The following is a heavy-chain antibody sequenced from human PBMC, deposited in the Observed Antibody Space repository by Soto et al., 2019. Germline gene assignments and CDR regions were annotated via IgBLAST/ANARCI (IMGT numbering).Heavy chain of an antibody. J-gene: IGHJ5*02. CDR2: IIPIFGTP. CDR3: ARGLECRGYCLDKPTWFGP. CDR1: GGTFSTYT. Sequence: SVKGSCKASGGTFSTYTFSWVRQAPVQGLEWMGRIIPIFGTPYYAQKFQGRVTITADKSTSTVYMELSSLGSDDTAVYFCARGLECRGYCLDKPTWFGPWGQGTLVTVSS. V-gene: IGHV1-69*06. D-gene: IGHD2-15*01.